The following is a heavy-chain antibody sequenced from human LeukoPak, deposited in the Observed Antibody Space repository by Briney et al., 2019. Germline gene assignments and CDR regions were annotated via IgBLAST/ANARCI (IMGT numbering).Heavy chain of an antibody. CDR3: ARVYCSGGSCYSGWFDP. CDR2: INPNSGGT. J-gene: IGHJ5*02. CDR1: GYTFTDYY. V-gene: IGHV1-2*06. D-gene: IGHD2-15*01. Sequence: WASVRVSCKASGYTFTDYYIHWVRQAPGQGLEWMGRINPNSGGTSYAQKFQGRVTMTRDTSISTAYMELRSLGSDNTAVYYCARVYCSGGSCYSGWFDPWGQGTLVTVSS.